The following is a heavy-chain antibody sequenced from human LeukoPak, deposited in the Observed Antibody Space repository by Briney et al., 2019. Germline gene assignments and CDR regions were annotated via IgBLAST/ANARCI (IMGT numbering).Heavy chain of an antibody. J-gene: IGHJ6*02. CDR2: IYPGDSDT. CDR3: ARSPSYYDILTGYWRFVHLDV. D-gene: IGHD3-9*01. V-gene: IGHV5-51*01. CDR1: GYSFTSYW. Sequence: GESLKISCKGSGYSFTSYWIGWVRHMPGKGLEWMGIIYPGDSDTRYSPSFQGQVTISADKSISTAYLQWSSLKASDTAMYYCARSPSYYDILTGYWRFVHLDVWGQGTTVTVSS.